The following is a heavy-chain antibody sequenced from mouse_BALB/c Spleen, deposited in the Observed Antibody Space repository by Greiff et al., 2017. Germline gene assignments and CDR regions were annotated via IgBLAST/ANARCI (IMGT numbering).Heavy chain of an antibody. V-gene: IGHV2-2*02. Sequence: VKLQESGPGLVQPSQSLSITCTVSGFSLTSYGVHWVRQSPGKGLEWLGVIWSGGSTDYNAAFISRLSISKDNSKSQVFFKMNSLQANDTAIYYCARKGDYRYLMFAYWGQGTLVTVSA. J-gene: IGHJ3*01. CDR1: GFSLTSYG. CDR2: IWSGGST. CDR3: ARKGDYRYLMFAY. D-gene: IGHD2-14*01.